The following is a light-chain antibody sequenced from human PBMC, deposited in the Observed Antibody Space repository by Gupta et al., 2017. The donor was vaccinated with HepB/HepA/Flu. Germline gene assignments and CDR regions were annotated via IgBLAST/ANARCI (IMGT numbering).Light chain of an antibody. CDR3: QQRSNWPPLT. V-gene: IGKV3-11*01. CDR1: QSVSSY. CDR2: DAS. Sequence: EIVLTQSPATLSLSPGDRATLSCRASQSVSSYLAWYQQKPGQAPRLLIYDASKRDTGIPARFSGSGSGIDVTLTISRREQEDFAVYYCQQRSNWPPLTFGGGTKVEIK. J-gene: IGKJ4*01.